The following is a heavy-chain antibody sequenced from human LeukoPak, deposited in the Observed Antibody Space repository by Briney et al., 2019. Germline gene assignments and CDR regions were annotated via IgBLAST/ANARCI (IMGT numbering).Heavy chain of an antibody. V-gene: IGHV3-30-3*01. D-gene: IGHD6-6*01. J-gene: IGHJ4*02. CDR3: ASAIAARSY. CDR2: ISYDGSNK. Sequence: GGSLRLSCAASGFTFSSYAMHWVRQAPGKGLEWVAVISYDGSNKYYADSVKGRFTISRDNSKNTLYLQMNSLRAEDTAVYYCASAIAARSYWGQGTLVTVSS. CDR1: GFTFSSYA.